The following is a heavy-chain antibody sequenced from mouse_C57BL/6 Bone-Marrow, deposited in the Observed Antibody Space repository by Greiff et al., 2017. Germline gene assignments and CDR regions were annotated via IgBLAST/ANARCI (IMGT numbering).Heavy chain of an antibody. CDR3: AREGDGYYAWFAY. CDR2: IDPSDSEP. Sequence: VQLQQPGAELVRPGSSVKLSCKASGYTFTSYWMHWVKQRPIQGLEWIGNIDPSDSEPHSNQKFKDKATLTVDKSSSTAYMQLSSLTSEDSAVYYCAREGDGYYAWFAYWGQGTLVTVSA. V-gene: IGHV1-52*01. D-gene: IGHD2-3*01. CDR1: GYTFTSYW. J-gene: IGHJ3*01.